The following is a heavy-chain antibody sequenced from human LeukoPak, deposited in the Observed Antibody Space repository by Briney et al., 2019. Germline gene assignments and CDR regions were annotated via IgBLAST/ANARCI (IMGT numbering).Heavy chain of an antibody. CDR1: GYTFTSYY. V-gene: IGHV1-46*01. Sequence: ASVKVSCKASGYTFTSYYMHWVRQAPGQGLEWMGIINPSGGSTSYAQKFQGRVTMTRDTSTNTVYMELSSLRSEDTAVYYCARAPPHYYDSDVPFDYWGQGTLVTVSS. CDR3: ARAPPHYYDSDVPFDY. CDR2: INPSGGST. D-gene: IGHD3-22*01. J-gene: IGHJ4*02.